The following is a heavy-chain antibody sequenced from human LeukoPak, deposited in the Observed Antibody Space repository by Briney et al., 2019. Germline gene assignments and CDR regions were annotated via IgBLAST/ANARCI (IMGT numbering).Heavy chain of an antibody. J-gene: IGHJ4*02. CDR2: IYYLGST. Sequence: PSETLSLTCTVSSSSISSNNYYWGWIRQPPGKGLEWIGSIYYLGSTYYNPSLKSRVTISVDTSKNQFSLMLTSVTAADTAMYYCARDRYGSGTNWGQGTLVTVSS. CDR3: ARDRYGSGTN. V-gene: IGHV4-39*07. CDR1: SSSISSNNYY. D-gene: IGHD3-10*01.